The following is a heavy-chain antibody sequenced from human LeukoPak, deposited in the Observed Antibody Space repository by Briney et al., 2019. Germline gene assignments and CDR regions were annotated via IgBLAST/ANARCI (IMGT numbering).Heavy chain of an antibody. V-gene: IGHV3-21*01. J-gene: IGHJ4*02. CDR1: GFTFSSYT. D-gene: IGHD3-10*01. CDR2: ISSSSTFI. CDR3: VRSGALFDY. Sequence: GGSLRLSCAASGFTFSSYTMDWVRQAPGRGLEWVSSISSSSTFIYYAESVKGRFTISRDNAKNSLYLQMNSLRAEDTAVYYCVRSGALFDYWGQGTLVTVSS.